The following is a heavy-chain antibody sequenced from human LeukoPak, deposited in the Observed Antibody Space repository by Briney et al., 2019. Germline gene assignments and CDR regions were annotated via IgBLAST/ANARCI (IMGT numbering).Heavy chain of an antibody. J-gene: IGHJ4*02. D-gene: IGHD6-13*01. Sequence: GGSLRLSCTASGFSFSSYSMNWVRQAPGKGLEWVSYINSGGNTIHYAGSVKGRFTISRDNAKNSLYLQMNSLRAEDTAVYYCARVAAAGTYNFDYWGQGTLVTVSS. CDR2: INSGGNTI. CDR1: GFSFSSYS. V-gene: IGHV3-48*04. CDR3: ARVAAAGTYNFDY.